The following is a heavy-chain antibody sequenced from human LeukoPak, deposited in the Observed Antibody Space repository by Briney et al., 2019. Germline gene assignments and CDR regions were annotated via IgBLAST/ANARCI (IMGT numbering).Heavy chain of an antibody. D-gene: IGHD5-12*01. V-gene: IGHV1-2*06. CDR2: INPNSGGT. J-gene: IGHJ5*02. CDR3: ARRLRLIDNWFDP. CDR1: GYTFTGYY. Sequence: GASVKVSCKASGYTFTGYYMHWVRQAPGQGLEWMGRINPNSGGTNYAQKFQGRVTMTRDTSISTAYMELSRLRSDDTAVYYCARRLRLIDNWFDPWGQGTLVTVSS.